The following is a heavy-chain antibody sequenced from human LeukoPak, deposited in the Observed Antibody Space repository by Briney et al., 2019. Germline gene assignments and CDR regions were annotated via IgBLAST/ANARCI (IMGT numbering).Heavy chain of an antibody. CDR1: GFAFSSYG. CDR3: AKDQIVVVPAAMYPYYYGMDV. D-gene: IGHD2-2*01. V-gene: IGHV3-30*18. CDR2: ISYDGSNK. Sequence: GGSLRLSCAASGFAFSSYGMHWVRQAPGKGLEWVAVISYDGSNKYYADSVKGRFTISRDNSKNTLYLQMNSLRAEDTAVYYCAKDQIVVVPAAMYPYYYGMDVWGKGTTVTVSS. J-gene: IGHJ6*04.